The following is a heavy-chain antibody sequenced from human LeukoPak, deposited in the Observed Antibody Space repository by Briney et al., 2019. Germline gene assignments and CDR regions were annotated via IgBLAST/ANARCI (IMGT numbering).Heavy chain of an antibody. CDR2: ISSSSSYI. CDR1: GFTFSSYS. J-gene: IGHJ4*02. CDR3: AKSREGIAAAGTRVVVTRAAYYFDY. Sequence: PGGSLRLSCAASGFTFSSYSMNWVRQAPGKGLEWVSSISSSSSYIYYADSVKGRFTISRDNSKNTLYLQMNSLRAEDTAVYYCAKSREGIAAAGTRVVVTRAAYYFDYCGQGTLVTVSS. D-gene: IGHD6-13*01. V-gene: IGHV3-21*04.